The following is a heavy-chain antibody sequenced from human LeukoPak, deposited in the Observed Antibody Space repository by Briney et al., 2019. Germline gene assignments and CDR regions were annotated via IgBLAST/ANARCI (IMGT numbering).Heavy chain of an antibody. CDR1: GFTSSTYA. Sequence: GGSLRLSCSASGFTSSTYAMHWVRQAPGTGLEYVSAISRTGGRTYYADSVKGRFTISRDNSKNTLYLQMSSLRAEDMAVYYCGKDLPSGGGVDYWGQGTLVTVSS. J-gene: IGHJ4*02. CDR3: GKDLPSGGGVDY. D-gene: IGHD3-10*01. V-gene: IGHV3-64D*06. CDR2: ISRTGGRT.